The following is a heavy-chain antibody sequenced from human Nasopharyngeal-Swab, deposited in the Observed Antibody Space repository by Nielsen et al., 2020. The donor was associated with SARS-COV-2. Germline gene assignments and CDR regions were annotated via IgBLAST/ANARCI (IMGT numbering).Heavy chain of an antibody. CDR1: GDSIRTYY. V-gene: IGHV4-4*07. Sequence: SETLSLTCSVSGDSIRTYYWNWIRQPAGKGLEWVGRIYVGGSTNNPPSLEGRVTMSVDTSKNQFSLKLSSVTADDTAAYFCARGNTVTTGYYYDLDSWGQGTKVTVSS. CDR2: IYVGGST. D-gene: IGHD4-11*01. J-gene: IGHJ6*02. CDR3: ARGNTVTTGYYYDLDS.